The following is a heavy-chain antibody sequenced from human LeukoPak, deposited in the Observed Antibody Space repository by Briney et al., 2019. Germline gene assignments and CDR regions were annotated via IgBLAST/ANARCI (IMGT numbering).Heavy chain of an antibody. J-gene: IGHJ3*02. V-gene: IGHV4-59*08. CDR2: IYYSGST. D-gene: IGHD3-10*01. CDR1: GDSLSPYY. Sequence: SSETLSLTCSVSGDSLSPYYWSWIRQPPGKGLEWIGYIYYSGSTTFNPSLKSRVTISVDTSKNQFYLKLSSVTAADTAVYYCARQHYHGSGSRYAFDIWGQGTLVTVSS. CDR3: ARQHYHGSGSRYAFDI.